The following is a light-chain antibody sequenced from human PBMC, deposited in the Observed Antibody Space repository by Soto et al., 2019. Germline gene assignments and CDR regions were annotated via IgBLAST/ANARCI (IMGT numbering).Light chain of an antibody. CDR3: MQVLQTPYT. J-gene: IGKJ2*01. V-gene: IGKV2-28*01. CDR2: LGS. Sequence: DIVMTQSPLSLPVIPGEPASISCRSSGDLQRSHGYSYLDWYLQKTGQSPQLLIYLGSNRASGVPDRFSGSGSGTDFILKISRVEAEDVGVYYCMQVLQTPYTFGQGTRLEIK. CDR1: GDLQRSHGYSY.